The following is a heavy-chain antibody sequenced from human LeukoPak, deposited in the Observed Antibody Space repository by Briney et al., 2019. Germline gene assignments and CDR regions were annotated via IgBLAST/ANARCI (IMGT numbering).Heavy chain of an antibody. Sequence: GGSLRLSCSASGFTFSYYSINWVRQAPGKGLERVSSISSSSSYIYYADSVRGRFTISRDNARNSLFLQMNSLRAEDTAVYYCARDGRYCSATSCHRGAFDIWGQGTMVTVSS. J-gene: IGHJ3*02. CDR1: GFTFSYYS. CDR2: ISSSSSYI. D-gene: IGHD2-2*01. V-gene: IGHV3-21*01. CDR3: ARDGRYCSATSCHRGAFDI.